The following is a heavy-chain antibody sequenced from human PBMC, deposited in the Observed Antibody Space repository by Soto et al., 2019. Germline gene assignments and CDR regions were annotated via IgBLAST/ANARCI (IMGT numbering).Heavy chain of an antibody. Sequence: EVQLVESGGGLVQPGGSLRLSCAGSGFSFSTYSIHWVRQAPGKGPEYGAVIGSNGATTYYADSVKGRFTISRDNSKNTAFLQMGSLRDEDMAVYFCAREAGTPGLWYFDLWGRGTLVTVSS. J-gene: IGHJ2*01. D-gene: IGHD1-1*01. CDR1: GFSFSTYS. CDR3: AREAGTPGLWYFDL. V-gene: IGHV3-64*07. CDR2: IGSNGATT.